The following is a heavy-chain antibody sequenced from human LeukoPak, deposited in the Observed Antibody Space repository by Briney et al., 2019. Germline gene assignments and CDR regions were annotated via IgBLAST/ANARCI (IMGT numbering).Heavy chain of an antibody. Sequence: GGSLRLSCAASGFTFSNYWMGWVRQAPGKGLEWVANIKPDASEKNSVDSVKGRFTISRDNAKNSLYLQMNSLRAEDTAVYYCAKVDVLRYFDWLRSLPAPDYWGQGTLVTVSS. V-gene: IGHV3-7*01. J-gene: IGHJ4*02. CDR2: IKPDASEK. CDR3: AKVDVLRYFDWLRSLPAPDY. CDR1: GFTFSNYW. D-gene: IGHD3-9*01.